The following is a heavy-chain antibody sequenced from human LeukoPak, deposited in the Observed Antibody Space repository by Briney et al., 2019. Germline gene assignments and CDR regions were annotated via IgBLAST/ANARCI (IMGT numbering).Heavy chain of an antibody. Sequence: SETLSLTCTVSGGSISSYYWSWIRQPPGKGLEWIGYIYYSGSTYYNPSLKSRITISVDTSKNQFSLKLSSVTAADTAVYYCASLSYCSGGSCYFNYFDYWGQGTLVTVSS. CDR2: IYYSGST. CDR3: ASLSYCSGGSCYFNYFDY. J-gene: IGHJ4*02. D-gene: IGHD2-15*01. CDR1: GGSISSYY. V-gene: IGHV4-59*12.